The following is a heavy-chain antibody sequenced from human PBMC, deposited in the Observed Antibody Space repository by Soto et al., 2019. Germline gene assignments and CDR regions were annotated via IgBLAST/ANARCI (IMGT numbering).Heavy chain of an antibody. V-gene: IGHV4-61*02. Sequence: SETMSLTWTVSGGSISGSSCCWGWILQPAGKGLEWIGRIYAIGTTDYNPSLKCRVMMSVDTAKKQFSLKLRSVTAADTAVYYCVRDGTKTLRDWFDPWGQGISVTV. CDR1: GGSISGSSCC. CDR3: VRDGTKTLRDWFDP. CDR2: IYAIGTT. J-gene: IGHJ5*02. D-gene: IGHD1-1*01.